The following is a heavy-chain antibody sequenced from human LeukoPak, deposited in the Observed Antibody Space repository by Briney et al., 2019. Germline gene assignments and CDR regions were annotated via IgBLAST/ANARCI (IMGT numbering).Heavy chain of an antibody. CDR1: GGSISSYY. Sequence: SETLSLTCTVSGGSISSYYWSWIRQPPGKGLEWIGSIYYSGSTYYNPSLKSRVTISVDTSKNQFSLKLSSVTAADTAVYYCARMVGATKEFDYWGQGTLVTVSS. D-gene: IGHD1-26*01. CDR2: IYYSGST. V-gene: IGHV4-59*12. J-gene: IGHJ4*02. CDR3: ARMVGATKEFDY.